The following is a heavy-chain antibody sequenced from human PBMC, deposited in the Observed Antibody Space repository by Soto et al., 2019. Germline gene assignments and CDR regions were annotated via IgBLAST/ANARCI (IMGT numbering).Heavy chain of an antibody. D-gene: IGHD5-12*01. CDR1: GGSISSGGYS. CDR3: AAGGGLPRYY. Sequence: QLQLQESGSGLVKPSQTLSLTCAVSGGSISSGGYSWSWIRQPPGKGLEWIGYIYHSGSTYYNPSRKSRVTISVDRSKNRFSLKLSSGTAPDTDVYYCAAGGGLPRYYWGQGTLVTVSS. CDR2: IYHSGST. V-gene: IGHV4-30-2*01. J-gene: IGHJ4*02.